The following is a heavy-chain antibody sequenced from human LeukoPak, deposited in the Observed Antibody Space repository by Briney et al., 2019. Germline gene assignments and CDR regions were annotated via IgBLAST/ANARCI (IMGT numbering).Heavy chain of an antibody. D-gene: IGHD4-17*01. J-gene: IGHJ6*02. CDR2: ISGSSGII. V-gene: IGHV3-48*01. Sequence: GGSLRLSCAASGFTFNTYTMNWVRQAPGKGLEWVSYISGSSGIIDYADSVRGRFTISRDNAKNSLYLQMNSLRAEDTAVYYCVREGGEGRYHFFGMDVWGQGTTVTVSS. CDR3: VREGGEGRYHFFGMDV. CDR1: GFTFNTYT.